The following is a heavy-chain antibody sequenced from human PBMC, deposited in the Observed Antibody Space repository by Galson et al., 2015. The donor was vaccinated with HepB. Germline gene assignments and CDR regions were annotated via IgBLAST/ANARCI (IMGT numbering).Heavy chain of an antibody. J-gene: IGHJ4*02. CDR1: GYTLTDLS. Sequence: SVKVSCKVPGYTLTDLSMHWVRQAPGKGLEWMGGFDPEDGETIYAQKFQGRVTMTEDTSTDTAYMELSSLRSEDTAVYYCATPLPYGGGDCYFGYWGQGTLVTVSS. CDR3: ATPLPYGGGDCYFGY. V-gene: IGHV1-24*01. CDR2: FDPEDGET. D-gene: IGHD2-21*02.